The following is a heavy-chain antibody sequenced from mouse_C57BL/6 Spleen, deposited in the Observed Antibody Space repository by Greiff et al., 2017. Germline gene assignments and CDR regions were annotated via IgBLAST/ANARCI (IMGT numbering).Heavy chain of an antibody. J-gene: IGHJ2*01. V-gene: IGHV1-81*01. Sequence: VQLQQSGAELARPGASVKLSCKASGYTFTSYGISWVKQRTGQGLEWIGEIYPRNGNTYYNEKFKGKATLTADKSSSTAYMELRSLTSEDSAVYFCARDTTVVAPCDYWGQGTTLTVSS. D-gene: IGHD1-1*01. CDR2: IYPRNGNT. CDR3: ARDTTVVAPCDY. CDR1: GYTFTSYG.